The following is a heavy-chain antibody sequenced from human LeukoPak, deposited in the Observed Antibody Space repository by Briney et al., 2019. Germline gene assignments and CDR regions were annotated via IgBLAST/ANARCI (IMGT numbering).Heavy chain of an antibody. CDR1: GYIFTDYY. CDR2: ISAYNGHR. J-gene: IGHJ4*02. V-gene: IGHV1-18*04. CDR3: ARDQGGGNCDF. D-gene: IGHD2-21*01. Sequence: GASVNVSCKASGYIFTDYYMHWVRQAPGQGLEWMGWISAYNGHRTYAQNFQGRVSMTTDSSTNTAYMELRSLRPDDTAVYYCARDQGGGNCDFWGQGSLVTVSS.